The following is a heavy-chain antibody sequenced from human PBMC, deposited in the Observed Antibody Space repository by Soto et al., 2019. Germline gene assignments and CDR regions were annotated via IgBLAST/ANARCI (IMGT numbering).Heavy chain of an antibody. J-gene: IGHJ5*02. D-gene: IGHD2-2*01. Sequence: GGSLRLSCAASGFTFSSYGMHWVRQAPGKGLEWVAVISYDGSNKYYADSVKGRFTISRDNSKNTLYLQMNSLRAEDTAVYYCAKDLETVPAAMGINWFDPWGQGTLVTVSS. CDR3: AKDLETVPAAMGINWFDP. CDR2: ISYDGSNK. CDR1: GFTFSSYG. V-gene: IGHV3-30*18.